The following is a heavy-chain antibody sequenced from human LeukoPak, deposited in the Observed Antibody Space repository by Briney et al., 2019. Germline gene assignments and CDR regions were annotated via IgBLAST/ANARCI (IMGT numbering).Heavy chain of an antibody. CDR2: ISQDGNNK. J-gene: IGHJ4*02. CDR1: GFTFSSYA. V-gene: IGHV3-30*14. CDR3: ARGDDYGGAWYYFDF. Sequence: PGGSLRLSCAASGFTFSSYAMHWVRQAPGKGLEWVAVISQDGNNKYNADSVKGRFTISRDNSKNTVYLQMNSLRAEDTAVYYCARGDDYGGAWYYFDFWGLGTLVTVSS. D-gene: IGHD4-23*01.